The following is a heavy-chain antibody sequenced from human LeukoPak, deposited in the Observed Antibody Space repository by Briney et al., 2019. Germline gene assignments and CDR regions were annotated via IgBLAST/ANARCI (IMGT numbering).Heavy chain of an antibody. CDR3: AKDNPPSSYYDSSVYWDF. D-gene: IGHD3-22*01. CDR2: IKCDGSEK. J-gene: IGHJ4*02. CDR1: GFTFSSSW. Sequence: GGSLRLSCASSGFTFSSSWMHWVCQAPEKGLEWVADIKCDGSEKYYVDSVKGRLTISRDNAKNSLYLQVNSLRAEDAAVYYCAKDNPPSSYYDSSVYWDFWGQGTLVTVSS. V-gene: IGHV3-52*01.